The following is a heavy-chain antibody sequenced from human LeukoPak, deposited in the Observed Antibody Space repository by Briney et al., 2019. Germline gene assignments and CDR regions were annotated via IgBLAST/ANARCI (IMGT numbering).Heavy chain of an antibody. CDR3: ARLDCSSTSCHPSYYYYYGMDV. CDR2: IYYSGST. V-gene: IGHV4-39*01. CDR1: GGSISSSSYY. Sequence: SETLSLTCTVSGGSISSSSYYWGWIRQPPGKELEWIGSIYYSGSTYYNPSLKSRVTISVDTSKNQFSLKLSSVTAADTAVYYCARLDCSSTSCHPSYYYYYGMDVWGQGTTVTVSS. J-gene: IGHJ6*02. D-gene: IGHD2-2*01.